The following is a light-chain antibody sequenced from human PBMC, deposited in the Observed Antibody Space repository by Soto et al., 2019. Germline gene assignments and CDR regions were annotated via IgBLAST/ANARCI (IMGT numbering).Light chain of an antibody. CDR2: EVS. CDR3: SSYAGSSNMI. J-gene: IGLJ2*01. Sequence: QSDLTQPPSASGSPGQSVTISCTGTRSDVGGSTYVSWYQQHPGKAPKLMIYEVSKRPAGVPDRFSGSKSGNTASLTVSGLQAEDEADYYCSSYAGSSNMIFCGGTTLTVL. CDR1: RSDVGGSTY. V-gene: IGLV2-8*01.